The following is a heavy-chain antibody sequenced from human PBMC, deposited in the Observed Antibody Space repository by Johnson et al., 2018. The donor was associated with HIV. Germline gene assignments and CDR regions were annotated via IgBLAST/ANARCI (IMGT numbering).Heavy chain of an antibody. CDR1: GFTVSTNS. J-gene: IGHJ3*02. D-gene: IGHD6-13*01. Sequence: VQLVESGGGLVQPGGSLRLSCAASGFTVSTNSMSWVRQAPGKGLEWVSVIYSGDNTLYADSVQGRFTLSRDNSQNMVYLQMNSLKTEDTAVYYCARDRGIGAAGDAFDIWGQGTMVTVSS. CDR3: ARDRGIGAAGDAFDI. CDR2: IYSGDNT. V-gene: IGHV3-66*01.